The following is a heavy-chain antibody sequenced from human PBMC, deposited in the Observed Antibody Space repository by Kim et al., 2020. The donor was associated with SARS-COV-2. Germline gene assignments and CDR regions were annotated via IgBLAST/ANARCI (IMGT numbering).Heavy chain of an antibody. J-gene: IGHJ6*02. CDR2: ISSTSAYI. Sequence: GGSLRLSCAASGFTFSTYSMNWVRQAPGKGLEWVSSISSTSAYIYYADSVKGRFTISRDNSKDSLYLQMNSLRAEDTAVYYCARNLVPSTKTYGMEVWGQGNTVTVSS. V-gene: IGHV3-21*01. CDR3: ARNLVPSTKTYGMEV. D-gene: IGHD2-2*01. CDR1: GFTFSTYS.